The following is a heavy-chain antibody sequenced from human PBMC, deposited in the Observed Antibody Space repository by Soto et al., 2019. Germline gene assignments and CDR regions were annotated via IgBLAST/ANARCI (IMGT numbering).Heavy chain of an antibody. V-gene: IGHV1-46*01. CDR2: IIPSGGTT. J-gene: IGHJ4*02. CDR3: VRPQYDSGWPFDD. CDR1: GYSFTSYY. Sequence: QVQLVQSGAEVKKPGASVRVSCKTSGYSFTSYYMHWVRQAPGQGLEGMGVIIPSGGTTTYAQKFQGRVTMTSDTSTSTVYMELNILTSEDTAVYYCVRPQYDSGWPFDDWGQGTLVTVSS. D-gene: IGHD6-19*01.